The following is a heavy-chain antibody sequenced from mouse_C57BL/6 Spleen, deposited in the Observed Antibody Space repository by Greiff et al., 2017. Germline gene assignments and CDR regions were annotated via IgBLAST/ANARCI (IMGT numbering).Heavy chain of an antibody. J-gene: IGHJ2*01. CDR3: ARSSGNIDY. CDR1: GYTFTSYW. CDR2: IDPSDSNT. D-gene: IGHD1-1*01. Sequence: QVQLQQPGAELVKPGASVKLSCKASGYTFTSYWMHWVKQRPGQGLEWIGEIDPSDSNTNYNQKFKGKSTLTVDKSSSTAYMQLSSLASEDSAVYYSARSSGNIDYWGQGTTLTVSS. V-gene: IGHV1-69*01.